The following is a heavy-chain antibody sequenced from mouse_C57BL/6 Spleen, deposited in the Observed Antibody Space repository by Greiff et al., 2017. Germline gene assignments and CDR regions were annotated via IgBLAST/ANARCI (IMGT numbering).Heavy chain of an antibody. CDR2: ISGGGGNT. Sequence: EVHLVESGGGLVKPGGSLKLSCAASGFTFSSYTMSWVRQTPEKRLEWVATISGGGGNTYYPDSVKGRFTISRDNAKNTLYLQMSSRRSEDTALYYCARHVGAVVAPFDYWGQGTTLTVSS. J-gene: IGHJ2*01. CDR3: ARHVGAVVAPFDY. CDR1: GFTFSSYT. D-gene: IGHD1-1*01. V-gene: IGHV5-9*01.